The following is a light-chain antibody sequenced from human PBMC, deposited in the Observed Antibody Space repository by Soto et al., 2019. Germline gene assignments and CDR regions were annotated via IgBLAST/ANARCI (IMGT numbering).Light chain of an antibody. CDR3: QQYNDWPLT. V-gene: IGKV3-15*01. Sequence: EIVMTQSPATLSVSPGERATLSCRASQSVGSKFAWYQQKPGQAPRLLIYGASTRATGIPARFSGSGSGTEFTLTISSLQSEDFAVYYCQQYNDWPLTFGGGTKVEIK. CDR1: QSVGSK. J-gene: IGKJ4*01. CDR2: GAS.